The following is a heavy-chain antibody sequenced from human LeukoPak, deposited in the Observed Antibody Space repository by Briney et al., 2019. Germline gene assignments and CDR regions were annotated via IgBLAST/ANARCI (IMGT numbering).Heavy chain of an antibody. J-gene: IGHJ3*02. D-gene: IGHD3-3*01. CDR2: IYYSGST. CDR1: GGSISSYY. CDR3: ARVKSRYDFWSGYYRVDAFDI. V-gene: IGHV4-59*01. Sequence: SETLSLTCTVSGGSISSYYWSWIRQPPGKGLEWIGYIYYSGSTNYNPSLKSRVTISVDTSKNQFSLKLSSVTAADTAVYYCARVKSRYDFWSGYYRVDAFDIWGQGTMVTVSS.